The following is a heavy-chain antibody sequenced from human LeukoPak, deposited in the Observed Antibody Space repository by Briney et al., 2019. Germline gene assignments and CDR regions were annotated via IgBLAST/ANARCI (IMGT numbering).Heavy chain of an antibody. V-gene: IGHV3-7*01. J-gene: IGHJ4*02. CDR1: GFTFSSYW. CDR3: ARTPWVGSSGCYFDY. Sequence: PGGSLRLSCAASGFTFSSYWMSWVRQAPGKGLEWVANIKQDGSEKYYVDSVKGRFTISRDNAKNSLYLQMNSLRAEDTAVYYCARTPWVGSSGCYFDYWGQGTLVTVSS. D-gene: IGHD6-19*01. CDR2: IKQDGSEK.